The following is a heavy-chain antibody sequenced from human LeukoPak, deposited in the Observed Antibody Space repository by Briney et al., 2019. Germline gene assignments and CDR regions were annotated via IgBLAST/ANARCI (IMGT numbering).Heavy chain of an antibody. D-gene: IGHD3-10*01. CDR1: AYTFTSYG. J-gene: IGHJ4*02. Sequence: VASVKVSCKASAYTFTSYGISWVRQAPGQGLEWMGWISAYNGNTKYAQKLQGRVTMTTDTSTSAAYMELRSLRFDDTAVYYCARGGSDGSGSYYNALTPFDYWGQGTLVTVSS. CDR3: ARGGSDGSGSYYNALTPFDY. CDR2: ISAYNGNT. V-gene: IGHV1-18*01.